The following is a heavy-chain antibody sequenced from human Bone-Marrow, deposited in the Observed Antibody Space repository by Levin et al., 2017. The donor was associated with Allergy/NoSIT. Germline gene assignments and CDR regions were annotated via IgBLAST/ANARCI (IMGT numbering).Heavy chain of an antibody. D-gene: IGHD1-26*01. Sequence: AGGSLRLSCAASGFTFSSYAMSWVRQAPGKGLEWVSAISGSGGSTYYADSVKGRFTISRDNSKNTLYLQMNSLRAEDTAVYYCAKGESGSHWYFDLWGRGTLVTVSS. CDR3: AKGESGSHWYFDL. CDR2: ISGSGGST. V-gene: IGHV3-23*01. J-gene: IGHJ2*01. CDR1: GFTFSSYA.